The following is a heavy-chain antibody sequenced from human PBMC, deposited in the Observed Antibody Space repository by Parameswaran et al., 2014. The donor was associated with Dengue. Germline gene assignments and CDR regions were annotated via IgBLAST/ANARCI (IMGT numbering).Heavy chain of an antibody. Sequence: RWIRQPQEGLEWVANIKQDGSEKYYVDSVKGRFTISRDNAKNSLYLQMNSLRAEDTAVYYCARDESYDKLGAFDIWGQGTMVTISS. D-gene: IGHD3-22*01. CDR2: IKQDGSEK. CDR3: ARDESYDKLGAFDI. J-gene: IGHJ3*02. V-gene: IGHV3-7*05.